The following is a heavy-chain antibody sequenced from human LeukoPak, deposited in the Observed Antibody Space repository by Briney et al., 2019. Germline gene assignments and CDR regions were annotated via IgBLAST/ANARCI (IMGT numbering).Heavy chain of an antibody. CDR3: ARASGGYFNNWFDP. CDR1: SGSISTYY. D-gene: IGHD3-22*01. Sequence: SETLSLTCTVSSGSISTYYWSWIRQPPGKGLEWMGYIYYTGTTSYNSSLKSRVTISVDTSKNQFSLRLSSVTAADTAMYYCARASGGYFNNWFDPWGQGTLVTVSS. V-gene: IGHV4-59*01. CDR2: IYYTGTT. J-gene: IGHJ5*02.